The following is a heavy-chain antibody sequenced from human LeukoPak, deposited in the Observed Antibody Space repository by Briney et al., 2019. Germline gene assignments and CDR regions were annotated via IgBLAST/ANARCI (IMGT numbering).Heavy chain of an antibody. D-gene: IGHD5-12*01. J-gene: IGHJ4*02. CDR3: ARIPLGYSGAYYFDY. Sequence: PSETLSLTCTVSRGSICGSIRSYYWSWLRQPPGKGLEWIGYVSSSGSVNDNPSLRSRVTISVDTSKNQFFLNLSSVSAADTAVYYCARIPLGYSGAYYFDYWGQGTLVTVSP. CDR2: VSSSGSV. CDR1: RGSICGSIRSYY. V-gene: IGHV4-4*09.